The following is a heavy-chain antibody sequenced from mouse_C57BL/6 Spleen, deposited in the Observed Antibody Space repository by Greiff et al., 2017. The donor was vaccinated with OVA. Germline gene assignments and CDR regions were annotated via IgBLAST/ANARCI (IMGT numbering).Heavy chain of an antibody. D-gene: IGHD1-1*01. Sequence: VQLQESGPELVKPGASVKISCKASGYAFSSSWMNWVKQRPGKGLEWIGRIYPGDGDTNYNGKVKGKATLTADKSSSTAYMQLSSLTSEDSAVYFCARYYYGSSEDFDYWGQGTTLTVSS. CDR3: ARYYYGSSEDFDY. CDR2: IYPGDGDT. CDR1: GYAFSSSW. J-gene: IGHJ2*01. V-gene: IGHV1-82*01.